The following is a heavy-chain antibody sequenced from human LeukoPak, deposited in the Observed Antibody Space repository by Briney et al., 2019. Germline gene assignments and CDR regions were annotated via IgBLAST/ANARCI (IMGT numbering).Heavy chain of an antibody. J-gene: IGHJ4*02. CDR3: ARGGGAGTTLAVDY. CDR1: GGSFSGYY. V-gene: IGHV4-34*01. CDR2: INHSGST. D-gene: IGHD1-7*01. Sequence: PSETLSLTCAVYGGSFSGYYWSWIRQPPGKGLEWIGEINHSGSTNYNPSLKSRVTISVDTSKNQFSLKLSSVTAADTAVYYCARGGGAGTTLAVDYWGQGTLVTVSS.